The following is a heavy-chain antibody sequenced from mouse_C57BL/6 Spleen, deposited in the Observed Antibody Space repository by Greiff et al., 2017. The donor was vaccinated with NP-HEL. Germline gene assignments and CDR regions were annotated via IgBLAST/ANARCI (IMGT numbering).Heavy chain of an antibody. CDR1: GFTFSDYY. Sequence: EVKLVESEGGLVQPGSSMKLSCTASGFTFSDYYMAWVRQVPEKGLEWVANINYDGSSTYYLDSLKSRFIISRDNAKNILYLQMSSLKSEDTATYYCARGGNWDYLDYWGQGTTLTVAS. J-gene: IGHJ2*01. CDR3: ARGGNWDYLDY. CDR2: INYDGSST. D-gene: IGHD4-1*01. V-gene: IGHV5-16*01.